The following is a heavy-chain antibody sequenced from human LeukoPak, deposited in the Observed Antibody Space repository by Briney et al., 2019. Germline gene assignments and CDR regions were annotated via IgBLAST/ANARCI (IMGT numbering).Heavy chain of an antibody. V-gene: IGHV3-30*02. CDR3: AKGLSLGYYYGSGNDY. D-gene: IGHD3-10*01. Sequence: GGSLRLSCAASGFTFSSYGMHWVRQAPGKGLEWVAFIRYDGSNKYYADSVKGRFTISRDNSKNTLYLQMNSLRAEDTAVYYCAKGLSLGYYYGSGNDYWGQGTLVTVSS. CDR1: GFTFSSYG. J-gene: IGHJ4*02. CDR2: IRYDGSNK.